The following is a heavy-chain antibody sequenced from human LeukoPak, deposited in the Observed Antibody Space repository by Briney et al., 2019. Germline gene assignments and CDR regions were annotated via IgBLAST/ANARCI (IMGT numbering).Heavy chain of an antibody. CDR2: ISAYNGNT. D-gene: IGHD3-22*01. CDR3: ARDLGYDSSGPTPFDY. Sequence: ASVKVSCKASGYTFTSYGISWVRQAPGQGLEWMGWISAYNGNTNYAQKLQGRVTMTTDTSTSTAYMELRSLRSDDTAVYYCARDLGYDSSGPTPFDYWGQGTLVTVSS. J-gene: IGHJ4*02. CDR1: GYTFTSYG. V-gene: IGHV1-18*01.